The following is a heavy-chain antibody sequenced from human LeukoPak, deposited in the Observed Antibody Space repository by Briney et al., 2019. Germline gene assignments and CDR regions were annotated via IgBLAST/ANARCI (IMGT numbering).Heavy chain of an antibody. V-gene: IGHV1-69*13. CDR1: GGTFSSYA. Sequence: ASVKVSCKASGGTFSSYAISWVRQAPGQGLEWMGGIIPIFGTANYAQKFQGRVTITADESTSTAYMELGSLRSEDTAVYYCAKGVNYYGSGSVMDVWGKGTTVTISS. J-gene: IGHJ6*03. CDR3: AKGVNYYGSGSVMDV. CDR2: IIPIFGTA. D-gene: IGHD3-10*01.